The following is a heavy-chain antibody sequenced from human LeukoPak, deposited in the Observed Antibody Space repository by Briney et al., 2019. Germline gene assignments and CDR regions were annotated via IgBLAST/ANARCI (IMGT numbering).Heavy chain of an antibody. CDR2: IYHSGST. D-gene: IGHD4-23*01. V-gene: IGHV4-38-2*01. Sequence: SETLSLTCAVSGYSISSGYYWGWIRQPPGKGLEWIGSIYHSGSTYYNPSLKSRVTISVDTSKNQFSLKLSSVTAADTAVYYCARSSGGNSGALDYWGQGNLVTVSS. J-gene: IGHJ4*02. CDR3: ARSSGGNSGALDY. CDR1: GYSISSGYY.